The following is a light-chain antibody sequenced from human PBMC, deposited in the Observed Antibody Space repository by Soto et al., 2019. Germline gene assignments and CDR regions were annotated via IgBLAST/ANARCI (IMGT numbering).Light chain of an antibody. J-gene: IGKJ1*01. CDR1: QGISSY. Sequence: IQLTQSPSSLSASVGDRVTITCRASQGISSYLAWYQQKPGKAPKLLIYKASTLKSGVPSRFRGSGSGTEFTLTISRLQPDDFATYYCQHYNSYSEAFGQGTKVDIK. CDR3: QHYNSYSEA. V-gene: IGKV1-5*03. CDR2: KAS.